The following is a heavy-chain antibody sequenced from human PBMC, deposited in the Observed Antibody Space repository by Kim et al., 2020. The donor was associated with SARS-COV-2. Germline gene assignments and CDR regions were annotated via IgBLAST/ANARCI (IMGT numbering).Heavy chain of an antibody. J-gene: IGHJ4*02. CDR2: ISASGTLQ. CDR1: GFRITDYN. V-gene: IGHV3-11*01. Sequence: GGSLRLSCAASGFRITDYNMAWIRQAPGKGLEWVSSISASGTLQTFADSVKGRFAISKDNANNSLFLQVNNLKAEDTATYFCAMETSGAFVYWGQGSLVTVSS. D-gene: IGHD1-26*01. CDR3: AMETSGAFVY.